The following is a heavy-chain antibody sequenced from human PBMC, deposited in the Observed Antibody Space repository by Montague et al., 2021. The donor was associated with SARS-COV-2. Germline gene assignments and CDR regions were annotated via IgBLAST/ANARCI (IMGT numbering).Heavy chain of an antibody. Sequence: SLRLSCAASGFSFSSYAMSWVRQAPGEGLEWVSYISNSGNTTDYADSVKGRFTISRDNAKNTLYLQMNSLRAEDTAVYYCARAGGDYYNDSSGFVYWGQGTLVTVSS. V-gene: IGHV3-48*03. CDR2: ISNSGNTT. CDR3: ARAGGDYYNDSSGFVY. J-gene: IGHJ4*02. D-gene: IGHD3-22*01. CDR1: GFSFSSYA.